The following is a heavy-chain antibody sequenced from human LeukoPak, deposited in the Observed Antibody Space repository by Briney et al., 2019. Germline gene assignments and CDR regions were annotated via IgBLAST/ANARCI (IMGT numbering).Heavy chain of an antibody. Sequence: GESLKISCKGSGYSFTNYWIGWVRQMPGKGLEWMGIIYPGDSDTRNSPSFQGQVTISADKPISTAYLQWSSLKASDTAMYYCARHPSGRQLANFDYWGQGTLVTVSS. CDR2: IYPGDSDT. J-gene: IGHJ4*02. CDR1: GYSFTNYW. D-gene: IGHD6-13*01. V-gene: IGHV5-51*01. CDR3: ARHPSGRQLANFDY.